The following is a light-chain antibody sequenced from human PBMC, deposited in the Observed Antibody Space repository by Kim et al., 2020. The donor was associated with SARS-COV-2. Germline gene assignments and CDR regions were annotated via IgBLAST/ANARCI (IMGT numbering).Light chain of an antibody. CDR2: DVN. J-gene: IGLJ1*01. CDR3: SSYTSSSTLEV. V-gene: IGLV2-14*03. Sequence: SITLSCPGTSSGIGGYNYVSWYQQHPGKAPKLMFYDVNYRPSGVSNRFSGSTSGNTASLTISGLQAEDEADYYCSSYTSSSTLEVFGTGTKVTVL. CDR1: SSGIGGYNY.